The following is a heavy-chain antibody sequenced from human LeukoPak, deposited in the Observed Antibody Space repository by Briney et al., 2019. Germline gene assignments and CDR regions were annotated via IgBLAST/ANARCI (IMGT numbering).Heavy chain of an antibody. Sequence: GGSLRLSCAASGFTFSSYAMHWVRQAPGKGLEWVAVISSDGSNKYYADSMKGRFTISRDNSKNTLYLQMNSLRAEDTAIYYCAKNGDRGAYCTGGTCYPYFYYYMDVWGKGTTVTI. CDR3: AKNGDRGAYCTGGTCYPYFYYYMDV. D-gene: IGHD2-15*01. J-gene: IGHJ6*03. CDR2: ISSDGSNK. V-gene: IGHV3-30*04. CDR1: GFTFSSYA.